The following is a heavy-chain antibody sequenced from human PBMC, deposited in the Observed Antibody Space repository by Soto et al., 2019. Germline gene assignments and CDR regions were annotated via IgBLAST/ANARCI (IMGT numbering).Heavy chain of an antibody. V-gene: IGHV5-51*01. CDR3: ARQGGYYRSYYYGMDV. J-gene: IGHJ6*02. CDR1: GYGFTSYW. D-gene: IGHD1-1*01. CDR2: IYPDDSNT. Sequence: GESLKISCQASGYGFTSYWIGWVRQLPGKGLEWMGVIYPDDSNTIYSPSFQGQVTISADKSIATAYLDWSSLRASDTAMYYCARQGGYYRSYYYGMDVWGQGTSVTVSS.